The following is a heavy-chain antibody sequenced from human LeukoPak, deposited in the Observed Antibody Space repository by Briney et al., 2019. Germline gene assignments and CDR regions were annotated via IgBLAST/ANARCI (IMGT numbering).Heavy chain of an antibody. CDR3: ARDSSGYAEFDY. J-gene: IGHJ4*02. CDR2: ISGSGGGT. D-gene: IGHD3-22*01. Sequence: PGGSLRLSCAASGFTFYSHAMTWVRQAPGKGLEWVSAISGSGGGTYYADSVKGRFTISRDNSKNTLYLQMSSLRAEDTAVYFCARDSSGYAEFDYWGQGTLVTVSS. CDR1: GFTFYSHA. V-gene: IGHV3-23*01.